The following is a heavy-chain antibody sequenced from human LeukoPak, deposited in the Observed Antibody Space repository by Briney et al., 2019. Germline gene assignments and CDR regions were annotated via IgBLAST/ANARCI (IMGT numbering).Heavy chain of an antibody. CDR3: ARVGAAAMFGSGAWFDP. V-gene: IGHV4-61*01. CDR1: GGSVSSGSYY. CDR2: IYYSGST. Sequence: SETLSLTCTVSGGSVSSGSYYWRWIRQPPGKGLEWIGYIYYSGSTNYNPSLKSRVTISVDTSKNQFSLKLSSVTAADTAVYYCARVGAAAMFGSGAWFDPWGQGTLVTVSS. J-gene: IGHJ5*02. D-gene: IGHD2-2*01.